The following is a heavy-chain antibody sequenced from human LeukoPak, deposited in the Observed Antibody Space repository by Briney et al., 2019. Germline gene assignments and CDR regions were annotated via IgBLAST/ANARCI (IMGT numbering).Heavy chain of an antibody. D-gene: IGHD3-3*01. CDR2: ISSNGGST. Sequence: TGGSLRLSCSASGFTFRNFAMHWVRQAPGKGLEYVSAISSNGGSTYYADSVKGRFTISRDNFKNTLYLQMSRLRTEDTAVYYCVKDRDDDFWSGSTLGYWGQGTLVTVSS. CDR3: VKDRDDDFWSGSTLGY. CDR1: GFTFRNFA. V-gene: IGHV3-64D*09. J-gene: IGHJ4*02.